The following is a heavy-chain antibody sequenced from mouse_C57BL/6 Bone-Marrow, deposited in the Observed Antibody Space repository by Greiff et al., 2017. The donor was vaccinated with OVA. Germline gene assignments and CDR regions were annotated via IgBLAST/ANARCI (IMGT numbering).Heavy chain of an antibody. CDR2: IDPANGNT. D-gene: IGHD1-1*01. J-gene: IGHJ4*01. CDR3: ARGDSRGVVTYAIDG. CDR1: GFNIKNTY. V-gene: IGHV14-3*01. Sequence: EVQLLQSVAELVRPGASVKLSCTASGFNIKNTYMHWVKQRPEQGLEWIGRIDPANGNTKYASKFQGKATITADTSSNTAYLQLSSLTSEDTAIYYCARGDSRGVVTYAIDGWGHGTSVSVSS.